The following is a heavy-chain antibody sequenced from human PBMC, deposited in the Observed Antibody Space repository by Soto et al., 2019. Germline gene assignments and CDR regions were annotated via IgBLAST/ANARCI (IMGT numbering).Heavy chain of an antibody. CDR3: ARARGALGFGEFFFDY. V-gene: IGHV4-31*02. CDR1: GGSISSGGYF. Sequence: SETLSLTCTVSGGSISSGGYFWSWIRQHPGKGLEWIGYMYYSGSPYSNPSLKSRVTISVDTSKNQFSLKLTSVAAEDKAVYYCARARGALGFGEFFFDYWGQGALVTVSS. J-gene: IGHJ4*02. D-gene: IGHD3-10*01. CDR2: MYYSGSP.